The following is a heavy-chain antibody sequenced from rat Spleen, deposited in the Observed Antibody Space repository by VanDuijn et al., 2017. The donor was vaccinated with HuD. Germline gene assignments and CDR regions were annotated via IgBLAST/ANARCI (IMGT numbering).Heavy chain of an antibody. J-gene: IGHJ3*01. V-gene: IGHV5-19*01. Sequence: EVQLVESGGGLVQSGRSLKLSCAASGFTFTNYGMHWIRQAPTNGLEWVASISPSGSTTHYRDSVRGRFTIFRDEAKSTLYLQMDSLRSEDTATYYGATAGSRVSRFAYWGQGTLVTVSS. CDR1: GFTFTNYG. D-gene: IGHD1-4*01. CDR3: ATAGSRVSRFAY. CDR2: ISPSGSTT.